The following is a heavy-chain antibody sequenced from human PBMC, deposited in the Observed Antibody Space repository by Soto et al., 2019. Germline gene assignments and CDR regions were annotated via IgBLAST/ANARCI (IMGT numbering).Heavy chain of an antibody. CDR1: GFTFSSHG. CDR3: ARVRWVHFYGSMSYDY. V-gene: IGHV3-21*01. J-gene: IGHJ4*02. Sequence: EVQLVESGGGLVKPGGSLRLSCAGSGFTFSSHGMNWVRQAPGKGLEWVSSISSSSSYIYYADSVKGRFTISRDNAKNSLFLQMNSLRAEDTAVDYCARVRWVHFYGSMSYDYWGQGTLVSVSS. CDR2: ISSSSSYI. D-gene: IGHD3-10*01.